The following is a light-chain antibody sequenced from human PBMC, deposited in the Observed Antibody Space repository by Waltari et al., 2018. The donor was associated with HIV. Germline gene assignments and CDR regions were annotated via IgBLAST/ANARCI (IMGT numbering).Light chain of an antibody. J-gene: IGLJ3*02. CDR1: GSAISKD. CDR3: TSYISSATPE. CDR2: EVT. Sequence: QSALAQPASVSGSPGQTIPISCTGVGSAISKDVPWYQHRPGEAPKVIIDEVTNRPSGVSHRFSGSKSGNTASLTISGLQSEDEADYFCTSYISSATPEFGGGTRLTVL. V-gene: IGLV2-14*01.